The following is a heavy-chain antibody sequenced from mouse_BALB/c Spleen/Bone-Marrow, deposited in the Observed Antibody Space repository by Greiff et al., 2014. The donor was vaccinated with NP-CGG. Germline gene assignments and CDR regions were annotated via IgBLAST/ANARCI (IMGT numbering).Heavy chain of an antibody. CDR3: ARWNDGYSLYYYAMDY. CDR1: GYSFTGYT. V-gene: IGHV1-18*01. CDR2: INPYNGGT. J-gene: IGHJ4*01. Sequence: VQLQQSGPELVKPGASMKISCKASGYSFTGYTMNWVKQSHGKNLEWIGLINPYNGGTSYNQKFKGKATLTVDKSSSTAYMEPLSLTSEDSAVYYCARWNDGYSLYYYAMDYWGQGTSVTVSS. D-gene: IGHD2-3*01.